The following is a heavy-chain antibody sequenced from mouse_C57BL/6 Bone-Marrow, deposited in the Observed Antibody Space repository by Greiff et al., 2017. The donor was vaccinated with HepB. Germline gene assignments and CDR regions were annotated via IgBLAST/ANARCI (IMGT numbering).Heavy chain of an antibody. CDR2: INSDGGST. Sequence: EVQGVESGGGLVQPGESLKLSCESNEYEFPSHDMSWVRKTPEKRLELVAAINSDGGSTYYPDTMERRFIISRDTTKKTLYLQMSSLWSEDTALYYCATPLYGNYDWYFDVWGTGTTVTVSS. V-gene: IGHV5-2*01. CDR3: ATPLYGNYDWYFDV. CDR1: EYEFPSHD. J-gene: IGHJ1*03. D-gene: IGHD2-1*01.